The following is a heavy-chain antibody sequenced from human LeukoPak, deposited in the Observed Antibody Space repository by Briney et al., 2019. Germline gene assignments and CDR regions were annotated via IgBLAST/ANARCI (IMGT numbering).Heavy chain of an antibody. CDR2: INPNSGGT. D-gene: IGHD6-13*01. V-gene: IGHV1-2*02. J-gene: IGHJ4*02. Sequence: ASVKVSCKASGYTFTGYYMHWVRQAPGQGLEWMGWINPNSGGTNYAQKFQGRVTMTRDTSISTAYMELSRLRSDDTAVYYCARDLRRGSSSWYVSGADYWGQGTLVTVSS. CDR3: ARDLRRGSSSWYVSGADY. CDR1: GYTFTGYY.